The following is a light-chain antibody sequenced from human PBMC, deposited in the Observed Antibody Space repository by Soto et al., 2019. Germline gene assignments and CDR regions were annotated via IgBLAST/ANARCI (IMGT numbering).Light chain of an antibody. CDR1: QSVSSR. Sequence: EIVMTHSPVTLSSPPGERANLSCRASQSVSSRLAWYQQKPGQAPRLLISGASSRATGIPDRFSGSGSGTDFTLTIRRLEPEDFALYYCQHYVERSPINCGQGKRREIK. V-gene: IGKV3-20*01. CDR2: GAS. CDR3: QHYVERSPIN. J-gene: IGKJ5*01.